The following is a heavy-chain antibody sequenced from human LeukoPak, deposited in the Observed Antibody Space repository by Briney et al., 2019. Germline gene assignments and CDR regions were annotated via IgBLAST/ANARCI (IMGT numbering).Heavy chain of an antibody. J-gene: IGHJ4*02. CDR2: INHSGST. V-gene: IGHV4-34*01. CDR1: SGSFSGYY. Sequence: PSETLSLTRAVYSGSFSGYYWSWIRQPPGKGLEWIGEINHSGSTNYNPSLKSRVTISVDTSKNHFSLKLSSVTAADTAVYYCARGLDNWNVYIFDYWGLGTLVTVSS. D-gene: IGHD1-20*01. CDR3: ARGLDNWNVYIFDY.